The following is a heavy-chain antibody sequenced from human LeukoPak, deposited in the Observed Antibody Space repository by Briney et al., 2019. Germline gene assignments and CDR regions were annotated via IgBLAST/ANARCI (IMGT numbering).Heavy chain of an antibody. V-gene: IGHV3-30*01. CDR3: ARDTYYYDSSDAFDI. CDR1: GFTFSSYA. D-gene: IGHD3-22*01. J-gene: IGHJ3*02. Sequence: GRSLRLSCAASGFTFSSYAMRWVRQAPGKGLELVAVISYDGSNKYYEDSVKGRFTISRDNSKNTLYLQMNSLRAEDTAVYYCARDTYYYDSSDAFDIWGQGTMVTVSS. CDR2: ISYDGSNK.